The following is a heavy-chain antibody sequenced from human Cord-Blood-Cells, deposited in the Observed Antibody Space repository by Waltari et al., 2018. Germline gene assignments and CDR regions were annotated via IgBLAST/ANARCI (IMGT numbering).Heavy chain of an antibody. CDR3: ARRGRDSGSYYFDY. CDR1: GGSISSSSYY. J-gene: IGHJ4*02. Sequence: QLQLQESGPGLVKPSETLSLTCTVSGGSISSSSYYWGWIRQPPGKGLEWIGSIYYSGNTYYNPSLKSRVTISVDTSKNQFSLKLSSVTAADTAVYYCARRGRDSGSYYFDYWGQGTLVTVSS. D-gene: IGHD1-26*01. V-gene: IGHV4-39*07. CDR2: IYYSGNT.